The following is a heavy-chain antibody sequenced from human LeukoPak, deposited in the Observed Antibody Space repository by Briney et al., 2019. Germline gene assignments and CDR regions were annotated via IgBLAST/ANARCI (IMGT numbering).Heavy chain of an antibody. Sequence: GGSLRLSCAASGFTFSNAWMSWVRQAPGKGLEWVGRIKSKTDGGTTDYAAPVKGRFTISRDDSQNTLYLQMNSLKTEDTAVYYCTTGAPRAYSGSYSNCWGQGTTVTVSS. CDR3: TTGAPRAYSGSYSNC. CDR2: IKSKTDGGTT. V-gene: IGHV3-15*01. CDR1: GFTFSNAW. J-gene: IGHJ6*02. D-gene: IGHD1-26*01.